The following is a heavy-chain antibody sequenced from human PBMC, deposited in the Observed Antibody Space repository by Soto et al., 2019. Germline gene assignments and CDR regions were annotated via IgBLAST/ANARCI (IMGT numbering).Heavy chain of an antibody. Sequence: SVKVSCKASGGTFSSYAISWVRQAPGQGLEWMGGIIPIFGTANYAQKFQGRVTITADESTSTAYMELSSLRSEDTAVYYCARDQGEWFGESYYYYGMDVWGQGTTVTVSS. J-gene: IGHJ6*02. V-gene: IGHV1-69*13. D-gene: IGHD3-10*01. CDR3: ARDQGEWFGESYYYYGMDV. CDR2: IIPIFGTA. CDR1: GGTFSSYA.